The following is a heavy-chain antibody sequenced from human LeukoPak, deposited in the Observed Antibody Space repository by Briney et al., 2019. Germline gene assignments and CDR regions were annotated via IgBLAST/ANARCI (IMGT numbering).Heavy chain of an antibody. CDR2: IWYDGSNK. CDR3: AKVGGSSPEDAFDI. J-gene: IGHJ3*02. Sequence: GRSLRLSCAASGFTFSSYGMHWVRQAPGKGLEWVAVIWYDGSNKYYADSVKGRFTISRDNSKNTLYLQMNSLRAEDTAVYYCAKVGGSSPEDAFDIWGQGTMVTVSS. V-gene: IGHV3-33*06. CDR1: GFTFSSYG. D-gene: IGHD1-26*01.